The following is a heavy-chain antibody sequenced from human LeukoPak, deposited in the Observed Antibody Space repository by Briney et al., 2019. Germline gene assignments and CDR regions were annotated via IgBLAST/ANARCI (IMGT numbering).Heavy chain of an antibody. CDR3: ARGDDYGDLCYFDY. Sequence: GGSLRLSCAASGFTFSSYGMHWVRQAPGKGLEWVAVIWYDGSNKYYADSVKGRFTISRDNSKNTLYLQMNSLRAEDTAVYYCARGDDYGDLCYFDYWGQGTLVTVSS. CDR2: IWYDGSNK. D-gene: IGHD4-17*01. CDR1: GFTFSSYG. V-gene: IGHV3-33*01. J-gene: IGHJ4*02.